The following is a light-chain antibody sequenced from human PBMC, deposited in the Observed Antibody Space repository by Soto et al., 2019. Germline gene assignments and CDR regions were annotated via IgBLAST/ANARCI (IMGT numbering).Light chain of an antibody. V-gene: IGKV3-20*01. CDR1: ESVSSYY. CDR2: GPS. J-gene: IGKJ1*01. Sequence: EIVLTQSPGTLCLSPGERATLSCRASESVSSYYIAWYQHKPGQAPRLLIYGPSTRATGIPDRFSASGSGTDFTLSIRRLEPEDSALYYCQQYTDSPLTFGQGTKVEIK. CDR3: QQYTDSPLT.